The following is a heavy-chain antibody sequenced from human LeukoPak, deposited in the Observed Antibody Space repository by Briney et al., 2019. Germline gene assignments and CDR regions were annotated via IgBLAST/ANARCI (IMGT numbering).Heavy chain of an antibody. V-gene: IGHV3-21*01. CDR2: ISSSSSYV. CDR1: GFTFSSYS. D-gene: IGHD3-10*01. Sequence: GGSLRLSCAASGFTFSSYSMNWVRQAPGKGLEWVSSISSSSSYVYYADSVKGRFTISRDNAKNSLYLQMNSLRAEDTAVYYCARAGSEWFGEPPDYWGQGTLVTVSS. CDR3: ARAGSEWFGEPPDY. J-gene: IGHJ4*02.